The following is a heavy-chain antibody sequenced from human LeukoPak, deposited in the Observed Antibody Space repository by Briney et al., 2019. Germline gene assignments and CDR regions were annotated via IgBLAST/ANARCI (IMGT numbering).Heavy chain of an antibody. J-gene: IGHJ5*02. CDR3: AREKAEYCSGGSCYQTGWFDP. CDR1: GGSFSGYY. Sequence: SETLSLTCAVYGGSFSGYYWSWIRRPPGKGLEWIGEINHSGSTNYNPSLKSRVTISVDTSKNQFSLKLSSVTAADTAVYYCAREKAEYCSGGSCYQTGWFDPWGQGTLVTVSS. V-gene: IGHV4-34*01. CDR2: INHSGST. D-gene: IGHD2-15*01.